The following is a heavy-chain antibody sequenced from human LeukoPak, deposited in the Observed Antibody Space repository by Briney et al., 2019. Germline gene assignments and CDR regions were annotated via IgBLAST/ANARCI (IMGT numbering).Heavy chain of an antibody. V-gene: IGHV4-31*03. CDR1: GGSISSGGYY. J-gene: IGHJ6*02. CDR2: IYYSGST. Sequence: PQTLSLTCTVSGGSISSGGYYWSWICPHPGKGLEWIGYIYYSGSTYYNPSLKSRVTISVDTSKNQFSLKLSSVTAADTAVYYCARGIYSYGYYYYYYGMDVWGQGTTVTVSS. CDR3: ARGIYSYGYYYYYYGMDV. D-gene: IGHD5-18*01.